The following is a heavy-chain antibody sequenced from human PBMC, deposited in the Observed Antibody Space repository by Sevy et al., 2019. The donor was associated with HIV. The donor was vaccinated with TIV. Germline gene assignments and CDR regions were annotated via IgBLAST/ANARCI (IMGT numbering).Heavy chain of an antibody. Sequence: GGSLRLSCAASGFTFSSYEMNWVRQAPGKGLEWVSYISSSGSPIYHADSVKGRFTISRDNAKNSLYLQMNSPRAEDTCVYYCARDLPGDSRMDVWGQGTTVTVSS. CDR2: ISSSGSPI. V-gene: IGHV3-48*03. D-gene: IGHD3-22*01. CDR3: ARDLPGDSRMDV. CDR1: GFTFSSYE. J-gene: IGHJ6*02.